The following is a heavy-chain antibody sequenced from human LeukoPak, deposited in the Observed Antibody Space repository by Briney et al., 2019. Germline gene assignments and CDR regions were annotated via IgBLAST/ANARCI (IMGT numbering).Heavy chain of an antibody. Sequence: SETLSLTCAVYGGSFSGYYWSWIRQPPGKGLEWIGEINHSGSTNYNPSLKSRVTISVDTSKNQFSLKLSSVTAADTAVYYCARAGPGLYYYYGMDVWGKGTTVTVSS. J-gene: IGHJ6*04. CDR2: INHSGST. V-gene: IGHV4-34*01. CDR3: ARAGPGLYYYYGMDV. CDR1: GGSFSGYY. D-gene: IGHD1-1*01.